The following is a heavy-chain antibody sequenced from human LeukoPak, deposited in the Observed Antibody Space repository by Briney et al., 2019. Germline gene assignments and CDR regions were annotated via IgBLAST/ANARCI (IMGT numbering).Heavy chain of an antibody. CDR1: GGSISSYY. D-gene: IGHD5-18*01. V-gene: IGHV4-59*01. Sequence: ETLSLTCTVSGGSISSYYWSWIRQPPGKGLEWIGYIYYSGSTNYNPSLKSRVTISVDTSKNQFSLKLSSVTAADTAVYYCARGYSYGPIAFDIWGQGTMVTVSS. CDR3: ARGYSYGPIAFDI. CDR2: IYYSGST. J-gene: IGHJ3*02.